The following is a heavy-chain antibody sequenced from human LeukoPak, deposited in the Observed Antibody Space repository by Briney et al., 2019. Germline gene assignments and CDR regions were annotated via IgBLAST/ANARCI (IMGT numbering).Heavy chain of an antibody. CDR2: IYYSGST. D-gene: IGHD2-2*01. CDR3: ARGRSVVVPSSLNWFDP. V-gene: IGHV4-30-4*01. J-gene: IGHJ5*02. CDR1: GGSISSGDYY. Sequence: SETLSLTCTVSGGSISSGDYYWSWIRQPPGKGLEWIGYIYYSGSTYCNPSLKSRVTVSVDTSKNQFSLKLSSVTAADTAVYYCARGRSVVVPSSLNWFDPWGQGTLVTVSS.